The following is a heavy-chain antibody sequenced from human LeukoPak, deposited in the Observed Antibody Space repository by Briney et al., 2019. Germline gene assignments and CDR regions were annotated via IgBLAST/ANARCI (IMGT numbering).Heavy chain of an antibody. J-gene: IGHJ3*02. D-gene: IGHD6-6*01. V-gene: IGHV4-34*01. CDR3: ARDKYSSSSLDAFDI. CDR1: GGSFSGYY. CDR2: INHSGST. Sequence: PSETLSLTCAVYGGSFSGYYWSWIRQPPGKGLEWIGEINHSGSTNYNPSLKSRVTISVDTSKNQFSLKLSSVTAADTAVYYCARDKYSSSSLDAFDIWGQGTMVTVSS.